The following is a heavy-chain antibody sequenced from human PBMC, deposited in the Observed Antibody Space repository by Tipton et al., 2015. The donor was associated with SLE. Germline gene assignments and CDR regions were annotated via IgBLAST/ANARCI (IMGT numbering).Heavy chain of an antibody. J-gene: IGHJ5*02. CDR3: ARDASAVWFDP. CDR1: GGSISSHD. Sequence: TLSLTCSISGGSISSHDWSWIRQPPGKGLGWIGTIYDSGTTNYNPSLKSRVTMSVDTSKNQFSLYLSSVTAADTAIYYCARDASAVWFDPWGQGMLVTVSS. V-gene: IGHV4-59*11. CDR2: IYDSGTT. D-gene: IGHD6-19*01.